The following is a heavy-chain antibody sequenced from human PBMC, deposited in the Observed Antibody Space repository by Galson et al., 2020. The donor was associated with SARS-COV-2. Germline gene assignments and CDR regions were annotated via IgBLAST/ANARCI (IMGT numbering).Heavy chain of an antibody. J-gene: IGHJ4*02. CDR3: AHRSWNVVGLDY. CDR1: GFSLSTSGEG. D-gene: IGHD1-1*01. V-gene: IGHV2-5*01. Sequence: SGPTLVKPTQTLTLTCPFSGFSLSTSGEGVGWIRQTPGKALEWLALIYWNDDKRDSPSLKSRHTITKDTSKDQAVLRMTNMDPVDKATYYGAHRSWNVVGLDYWGQGTLVTVSS. CDR2: IYWNDDK.